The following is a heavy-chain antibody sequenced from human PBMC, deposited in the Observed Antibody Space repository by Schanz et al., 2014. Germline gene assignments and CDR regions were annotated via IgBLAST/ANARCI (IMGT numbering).Heavy chain of an antibody. J-gene: IGHJ6*02. CDR2: IHHSGSI. D-gene: IGHD1-1*01. Sequence: QVQLQQWGAGLLKPSETLSLTCAVYGGPFSGYFSSWIRQSPGKGLQWIGEIHHSGSIIYNPSLRSGVTISMDTSKNQFFLKVTSVTAADSAVYFCTRGNALDVWGQGTTVTVSS. CDR1: GGPFSGYF. CDR3: TRGNALDV. V-gene: IGHV4-34*01.